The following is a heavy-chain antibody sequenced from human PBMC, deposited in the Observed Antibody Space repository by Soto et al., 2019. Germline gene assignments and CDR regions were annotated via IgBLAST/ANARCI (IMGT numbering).Heavy chain of an antibody. CDR3: ARDTDTAMVSGRFDY. CDR2: ISSSSSYI. V-gene: IGHV3-21*01. J-gene: IGHJ4*02. D-gene: IGHD5-18*01. CDR1: GFPLVAFS. Sequence: EVQLVESGGGLVKPGGPLNLSVPASGFPLVAFSRTWSPKPQGRGLEWVSSISSSSSYIYYADSVKGRFTISRDNAKNSLYLQMNSLRAEDTAVYYCARDTDTAMVSGRFDYWGQGTLVTVSS.